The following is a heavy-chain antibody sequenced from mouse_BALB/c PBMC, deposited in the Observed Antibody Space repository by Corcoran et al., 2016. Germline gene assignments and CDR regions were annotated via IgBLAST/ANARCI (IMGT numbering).Heavy chain of an antibody. CDR1: GYTFTSYV. D-gene: IGHD1-1*01. V-gene: IGHV1S136*01. J-gene: IGHJ1*01. Sequence: EVQLQQSGPELVKPGASVKMSCKASGYTFTSYVMHWVKQKPGQGLEWIGYINPYNDGTKYNEKFKGKATLTSDKSASTAYMELNSLTSADSAGYDCARSGSSHWYFDVWGAGTTVIVSS. CDR3: ARSGSSHWYFDV. CDR2: INPYNDGT.